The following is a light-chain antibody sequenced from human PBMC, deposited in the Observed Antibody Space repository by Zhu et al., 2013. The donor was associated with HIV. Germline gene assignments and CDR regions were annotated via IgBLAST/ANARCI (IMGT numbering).Light chain of an antibody. Sequence: DIQLTQSPSFLSASVGDRVIIACRASQDIGRYLAWYQQKSGKAPKLLIFAASTVQSGVPSRFSGSGSGTEFTLTISGLRSEDFATFYCQQSYSMPFTFGPGTKVDIK. V-gene: IGKV1-9*01. J-gene: IGKJ3*01. CDR1: QDIGRY. CDR3: QQSYSMPFT. CDR2: AAS.